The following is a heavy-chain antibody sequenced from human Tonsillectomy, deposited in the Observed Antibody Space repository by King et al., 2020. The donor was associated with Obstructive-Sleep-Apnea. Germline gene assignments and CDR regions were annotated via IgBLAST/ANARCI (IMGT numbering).Heavy chain of an antibody. D-gene: IGHD3-3*01. V-gene: IGHV4-39*07. CDR2: IYYSGNT. CDR1: GDSISSSKYY. Sequence: LQLQESGTGLVKSSETLSLTCTVSGDSISSSKYYWGWIRQPPGKGLEWIGTIYYSGNTFYNPSLNSRVTILVDTSKKHFSLMLSSVTAADTAVYYCLRAEILGMVISRYYFDYWVQGAPVTVSS. CDR3: LRAEILGMVISRYYFDY. J-gene: IGHJ4*02.